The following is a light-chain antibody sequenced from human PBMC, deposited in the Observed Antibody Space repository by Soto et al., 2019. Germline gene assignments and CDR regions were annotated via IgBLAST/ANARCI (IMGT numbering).Light chain of an antibody. CDR1: QGISTY. CDR3: QNYHGAKWT. V-gene: IGKV1-27*01. Sequence: DIQMTQSPSSLSASVGDRVTITCRASQGISTYLVWYQQKPGTVPKLLIFAASTLQSGVPSRFSGSGSGTDFTLTISSLQPEDVATYYCQNYHGAKWTFGQGTKVDIK. CDR2: AAS. J-gene: IGKJ1*01.